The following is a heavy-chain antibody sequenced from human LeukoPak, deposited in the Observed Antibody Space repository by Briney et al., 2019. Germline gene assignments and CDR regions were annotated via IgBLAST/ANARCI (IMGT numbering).Heavy chain of an antibody. D-gene: IGHD3-22*01. V-gene: IGHV3-23*01. CDR3: ARRGVVIRVILVGFHKEAFYFDS. J-gene: IGHJ4*02. Sequence: PGGSLRLSCAVSGITLSNYGMSWVRQAPGKGLEWVAGISDSGGSTNYADSAKGRFTISRDNPKNTLYLQMNSLRAEDTAMYFCARRGVVIRVILVGFHKEAFYFDSWGQGALVTVSS. CDR2: ISDSGGST. CDR1: GITLSNYG.